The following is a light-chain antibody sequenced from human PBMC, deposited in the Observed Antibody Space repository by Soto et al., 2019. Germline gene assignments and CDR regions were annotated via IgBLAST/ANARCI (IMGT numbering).Light chain of an antibody. J-gene: IGKJ2*01. CDR3: QQYGSSTYT. V-gene: IGKV3-20*01. Sequence: EIVLTQSPGTLSLSPGERATLSCRASQSVSSSYLAWYQQKPGQAPRHLIYGASSRATGLPDRFSGSGSGTDFTLTISRLEPEDFAVYYCQQYGSSTYTFGQGTKLEIK. CDR1: QSVSSSY. CDR2: GAS.